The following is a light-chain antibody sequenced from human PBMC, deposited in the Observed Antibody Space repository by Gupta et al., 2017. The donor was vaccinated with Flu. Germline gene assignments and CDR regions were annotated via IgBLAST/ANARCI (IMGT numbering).Light chain of an antibody. CDR1: SNDVGGYSY. V-gene: IGLV2-14*01. CDR3: SSYTRSTTPV. J-gene: IGLJ3*02. CDR2: EVT. Sequence: QSALTQPASVSGSPGQSITISCTGTSNDVGGYSYVSWYQQRPGKAPKLMIYEVTNRPSGVSERFSGSKSGNTASLTISGLQAEDEAEYYCSSYTRSTTPVFGGGTKLTVL.